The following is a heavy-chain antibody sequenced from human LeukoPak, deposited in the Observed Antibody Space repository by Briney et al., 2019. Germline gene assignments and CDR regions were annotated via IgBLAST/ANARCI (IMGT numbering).Heavy chain of an antibody. D-gene: IGHD2-2*02. Sequence: PGGSLRLSCAASGFTFSDYYMSWIRQAPEKGLEWVSYISSSGSTIYYADSVKGRFTISRDNAKNSLYLQMNSLRAEDTAVYYCARRKLACTSCYTGLDYWGQGTLVTVSS. J-gene: IGHJ4*02. CDR3: ARRKLACTSCYTGLDY. V-gene: IGHV3-11*04. CDR1: GFTFSDYY. CDR2: ISSSGSTI.